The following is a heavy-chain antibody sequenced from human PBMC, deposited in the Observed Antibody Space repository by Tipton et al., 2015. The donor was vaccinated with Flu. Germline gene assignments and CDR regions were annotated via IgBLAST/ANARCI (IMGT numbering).Heavy chain of an antibody. CDR2: ISSGASTI. V-gene: IGHV3-48*03. D-gene: IGHD7-27*01. CDR3: ATLTADDY. Sequence: SLRLSYAASGFTFSNYEMNWVRQAPGKGLEWLSYISSGASTISYADSVRGRFTISRDNAKNSLYLQLNSLRAEDTALYYCATLTADDYWGQGDVVTVSS. J-gene: IGHJ4*02. CDR1: GFTFSNYE.